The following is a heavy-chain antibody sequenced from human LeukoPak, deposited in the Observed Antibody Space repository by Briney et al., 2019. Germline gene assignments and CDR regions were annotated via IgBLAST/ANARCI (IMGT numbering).Heavy chain of an antibody. Sequence: GSVKVSCKASGYTFTSYYMHWVRQAPGQGLEWMGWISAYNGNTNYAQKLQGRVTMTTDTSTSTAYMELRGLRSDDTAVYYCARQYYDSSGYYYETDYWGQGTLVTVSS. CDR3: ARQYYDSSGYYYETDY. D-gene: IGHD3-22*01. V-gene: IGHV1-18*04. J-gene: IGHJ4*02. CDR2: ISAYNGNT. CDR1: GYTFTSYY.